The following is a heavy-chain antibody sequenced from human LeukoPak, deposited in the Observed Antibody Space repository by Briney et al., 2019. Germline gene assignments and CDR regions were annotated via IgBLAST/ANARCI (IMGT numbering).Heavy chain of an antibody. Sequence: GRSLRLSCAASGFTFSSYDMSWVRQAPGKGLVWVLTISGSGGSTYYADSVKSRFTISRDNSKNTLYVRMNSLRAEDTALYYCAKGGPYSNFPFDPWGQGTLVTVFS. D-gene: IGHD4-11*01. J-gene: IGHJ5*02. CDR2: ISGSGGST. V-gene: IGHV3-23*01. CDR3: AKGGPYSNFPFDP. CDR1: GFTFSSYD.